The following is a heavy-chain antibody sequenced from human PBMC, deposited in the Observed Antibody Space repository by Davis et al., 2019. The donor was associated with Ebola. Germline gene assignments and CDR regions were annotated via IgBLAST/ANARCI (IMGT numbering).Heavy chain of an antibody. Sequence: AASVKVSCKASGYTFTHSGFSWVRQAPGQGLEWMGWISGYNGNTNYAQKFRGRVTLTTDTSTSTAFMEMRSLRSDDTAVYFCARSGGYEERYFDYWGQGTLVTVSS. CDR2: ISGYNGNT. D-gene: IGHD1-26*01. CDR3: ARSGGYEERYFDY. J-gene: IGHJ4*02. V-gene: IGHV1-18*01. CDR1: GYTFTHSG.